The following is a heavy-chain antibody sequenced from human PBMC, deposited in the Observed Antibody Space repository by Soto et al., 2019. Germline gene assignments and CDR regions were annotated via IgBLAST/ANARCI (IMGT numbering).Heavy chain of an antibody. V-gene: IGHV3-23*01. D-gene: IGHD3-22*01. CDR1: GFTFSSYA. CDR3: AKHDSSGYYYYY. Sequence: PGGSLRLSCAASGFTFSSYAMSWVRHAPGKGLEWVSAISGSGGSTYYADSVKGRFTISRDNSKNTLYLQMNSLRAEDTAVYYCAKHDSSGYYYYYWGQGTLVTVSS. J-gene: IGHJ4*02. CDR2: ISGSGGST.